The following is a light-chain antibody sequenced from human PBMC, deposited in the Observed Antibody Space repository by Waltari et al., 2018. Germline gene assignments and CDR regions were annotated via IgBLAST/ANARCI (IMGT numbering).Light chain of an antibody. CDR1: SSDVGSYNV. V-gene: IGLV2-14*02. CDR3: SSYTSSSTHYV. Sequence: QSALTQPASVSGSPGQSITISCTGTSSDVGSYNVVSWYQQHPGKAPKLMLYEVSKRPAGVSNRFSGSKSGNTASLTISGLQAEDEAHYYCSSYTSSSTHYVFGTGTKVTVL. J-gene: IGLJ1*01. CDR2: EVS.